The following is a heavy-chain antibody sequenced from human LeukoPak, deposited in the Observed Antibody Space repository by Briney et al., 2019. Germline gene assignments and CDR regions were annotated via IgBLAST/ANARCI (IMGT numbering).Heavy chain of an antibody. J-gene: IGHJ3*01. Sequence: GGSLRLSCAASGFTLSTYNMNWVRQAPGEGPGWVSSISSSSSYIYYADSVKGRFTISRDNAKNSLYLQMNSLRAEDTAVYYCARVSISGYVFDFWGQGTRVTVSS. CDR2: ISSSSSYI. D-gene: IGHD6-19*01. V-gene: IGHV3-21*01. CDR3: ARVSISGYVFDF. CDR1: GFTLSTYN.